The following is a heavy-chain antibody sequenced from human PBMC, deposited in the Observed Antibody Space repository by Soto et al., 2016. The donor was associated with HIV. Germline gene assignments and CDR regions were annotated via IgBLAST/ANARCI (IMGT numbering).Heavy chain of an antibody. CDR3: AWGATTRYFDS. Sequence: QVQLVQSGAEVKKPGASVKVSCKASEYTFTSYYMHWVRQAPGQGLEWMGIINPSGGSTSYAQRFQGRVTMTRDTSTSTVYMELSSLRSEDTAVYYCAWGATTRYFDSWGQGTLVTVSS. CDR1: EYTFTSYY. V-gene: IGHV1-46*01. D-gene: IGHD1-26*01. J-gene: IGHJ4*02. CDR2: INPSGGST.